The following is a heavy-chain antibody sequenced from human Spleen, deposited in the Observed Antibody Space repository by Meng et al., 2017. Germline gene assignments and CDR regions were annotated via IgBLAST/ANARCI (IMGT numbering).Heavy chain of an antibody. V-gene: IGHV1-69*10. CDR3: GRPHAPGNGHYAMDV. Sequence: SVKVSCKASGGTFSHYPLSWVRQGPGQGLEWMGGIIPVLGQTNYAQRFQGRVTITADDSTSTAYIELNSLTSADTAVYYCGRPHAPGNGHYAMDVWGQGTTVTVSS. D-gene: IGHD2-8*01. J-gene: IGHJ6*02. CDR1: GGTFSHYP. CDR2: IIPVLGQT.